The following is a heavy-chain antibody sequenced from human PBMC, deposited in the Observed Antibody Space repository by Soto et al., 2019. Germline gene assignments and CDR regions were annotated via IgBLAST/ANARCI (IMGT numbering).Heavy chain of an antibody. CDR2: ISDGDGDT. CDR1: GFTFSDYA. CDR3: AKGRTYFDF. V-gene: IGHV3-23*01. J-gene: IGHJ4*02. Sequence: EVVLLQSGGDLVQPGGSLRLSCAASGFTFSDYAMTWVRQAPGKGLEWVSDISDGDGDTHYADSVRGRFVISRDNSKNTLLLEMNSLRAEDAAVYYCAKGRTYFDFWGQGSLVTVSS.